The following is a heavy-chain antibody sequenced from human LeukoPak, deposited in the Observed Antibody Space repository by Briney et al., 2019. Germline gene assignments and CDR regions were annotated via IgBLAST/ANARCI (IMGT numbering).Heavy chain of an antibody. CDR1: GYTFTSYY. D-gene: IGHD4-17*01. CDR3: ASIRDYGDPDY. V-gene: IGHV1-46*01. CDR2: INPSGGST. Sequence: ASVKVSCKASGYTFTSYYMHWVRQAPGQGLEWMGIINPSGGSTSYAQKFQGRVTMTRDMSTGTVYMELSSLRSEDTAVYYCASIRDYGDPDYWGQGTLVTVSS. J-gene: IGHJ4*02.